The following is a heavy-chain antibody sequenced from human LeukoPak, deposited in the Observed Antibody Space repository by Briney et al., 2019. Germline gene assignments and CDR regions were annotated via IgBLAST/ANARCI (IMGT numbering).Heavy chain of an antibody. J-gene: IGHJ6*03. CDR2: VYRIGTT. V-gene: IGHV4-38-2*01. Sequence: SETLSLTCVVSGYSIRSGYHWGWIRQPPGEGLGWIGSVYRIGTTYYDPSLKRRVTISVDTSNNEISLKVRSVTAADTAMYYCARVYYDFWSGNYYYYYYMDVWGKGTTVTVSS. CDR1: GYSIRSGYH. CDR3: ARVYYDFWSGNYYYYYYMDV. D-gene: IGHD3-3*01.